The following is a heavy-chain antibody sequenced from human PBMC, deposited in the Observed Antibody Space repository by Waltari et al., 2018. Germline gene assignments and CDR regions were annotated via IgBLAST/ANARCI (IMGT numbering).Heavy chain of an antibody. CDR1: GSMLTDHA. D-gene: IGHD2-2*01. V-gene: IGHV1-3*01. CDR2: INRGNGNT. J-gene: IGHJ4*02. CDR3: ARVSPAGLDY. Sequence: QVQLVQSGAEVKKPGAAVRVSCEASGSMLTDHAIHWVRQAPGKGLEWMGWINRGNGNTKYSQQFQGRVTIIRDTSATTVFMELSRLSSKDTAIYYCARVSPAGLDYWGQGTLVTVSS.